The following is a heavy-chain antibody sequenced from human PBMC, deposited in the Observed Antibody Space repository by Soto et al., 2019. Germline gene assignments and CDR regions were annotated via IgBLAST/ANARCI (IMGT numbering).Heavy chain of an antibody. CDR3: ARSFYESSGYYPL. CDR1: GGSMSPYY. D-gene: IGHD3-22*01. CDR2: IYYTGST. Sequence: PSETLSLTCTVSGGSMSPYYWSWIRQPPGKGLEWIGYIYYTGSTSYNPPLKSRVTISVDTSKTQFSLKLSSVTAADTALYYCARSFYESSGYYPLWGQGTLVTVSS. V-gene: IGHV4-59*01. J-gene: IGHJ4*02.